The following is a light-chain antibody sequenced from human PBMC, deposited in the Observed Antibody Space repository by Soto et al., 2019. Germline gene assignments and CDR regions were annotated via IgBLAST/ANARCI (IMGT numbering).Light chain of an antibody. J-gene: IGKJ1*01. V-gene: IGKV1-39*01. CDR3: QQSYSSPPT. CDR2: AAS. CDR1: RSISNH. Sequence: DIQMTQSPSSLSASVEDRVIITCRASRSISNHLNWYQQKPGKAPTLLIFAASSLQSGVPSRFSGSRSGPAFTLTIRSLQPEDFATYYCQQSYSSPPTFGQGTKVDIK.